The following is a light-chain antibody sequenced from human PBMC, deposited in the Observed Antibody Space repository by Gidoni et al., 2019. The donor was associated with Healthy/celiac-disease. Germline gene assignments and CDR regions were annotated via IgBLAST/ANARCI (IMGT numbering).Light chain of an antibody. CDR3: QAWDSSTATV. V-gene: IGLV3-1*01. J-gene: IGLJ2*01. CDR2: QDS. CDR1: KLGDKY. Sequence: SDELTQPPSVSVSPGQTASITCSGDKLGDKYACWYQQQPGQSPVLVIYQDSKRPSGIPERFSGSNSGNTATLTISGTQAMDEADYYCQAWDSSTATVFGGGTKLTVL.